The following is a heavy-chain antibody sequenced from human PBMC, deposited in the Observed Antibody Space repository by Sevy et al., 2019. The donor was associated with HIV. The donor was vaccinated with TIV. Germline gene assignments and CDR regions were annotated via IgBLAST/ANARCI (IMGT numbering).Heavy chain of an antibody. V-gene: IGHV1-46*01. J-gene: IGHJ6*03. CDR1: GYTFTSYY. Sequence: ASVKVSCKASGYTFTSYYMHWVRQAPGQGLEWMGIINPSGGSTSYAQKFQGRVTMTRDTSTSTVSMELSSLRSEDTAVYYCARGDYYDSSGYYYSDYYYMDVWGKGTTVTISS. D-gene: IGHD3-22*01. CDR3: ARGDYYDSSGYYYSDYYYMDV. CDR2: INPSGGST.